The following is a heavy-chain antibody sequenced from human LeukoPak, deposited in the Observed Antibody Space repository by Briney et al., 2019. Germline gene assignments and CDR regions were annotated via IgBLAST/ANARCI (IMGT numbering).Heavy chain of an antibody. Sequence: GSSVKVSCKASGGTFSSYAISWVRQAPGQGLEWMGRIIPILGIANYAQKFQGRVTITAAQSTSTAYMELSSLRSEDTAVYYCAITGPTTGYFDYWGQGTLVTASS. D-gene: IGHD4-17*01. CDR3: AITGPTTGYFDY. CDR2: IIPILGIA. V-gene: IGHV1-69*04. J-gene: IGHJ4*02. CDR1: GGTFSSYA.